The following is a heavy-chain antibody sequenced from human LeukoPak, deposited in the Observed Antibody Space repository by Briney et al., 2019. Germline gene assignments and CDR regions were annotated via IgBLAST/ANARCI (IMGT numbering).Heavy chain of an antibody. CDR1: GFTSSSYG. V-gene: IGHV3-33*01. CDR2: IWYDGSNK. Sequence: PGGSLRLSCAASGFTSSSYGMHWVRQAPGKGLEWVAVIWYDGSNKYYADSVKGRFTISRDNSKNTLYLQMNSLRAEDTAVYYCARDPQAYCSGGSCYLLGWFDPWGQGTLVTVSS. J-gene: IGHJ5*02. D-gene: IGHD2-15*01. CDR3: ARDPQAYCSGGSCYLLGWFDP.